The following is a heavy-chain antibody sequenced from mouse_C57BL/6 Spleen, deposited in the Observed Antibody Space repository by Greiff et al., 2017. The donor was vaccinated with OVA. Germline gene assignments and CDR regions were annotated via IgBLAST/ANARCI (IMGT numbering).Heavy chain of an antibody. CDR1: GFTFSDYG. D-gene: IGHD2-1*01. V-gene: IGHV5-17*01. CDR2: ISSGSSSI. Sequence: EVKLQESGGGLVKPGGSLKLSCAASGFTFSDYGMHWVRQAPEKGLEWVAYISSGSSSIYYADTVKGRSTISRDNAKNTLFLQLTSLRSEDTAMYYCARDGNYYFDYWGQGTTLTVSS. J-gene: IGHJ2*01. CDR3: ARDGNYYFDY.